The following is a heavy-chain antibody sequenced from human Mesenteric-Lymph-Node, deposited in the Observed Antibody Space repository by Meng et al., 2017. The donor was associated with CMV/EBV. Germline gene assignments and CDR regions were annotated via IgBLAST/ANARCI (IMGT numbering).Heavy chain of an antibody. CDR2: ISKSGTTM. CDR3: ARDPRNYYYYYGMDA. Sequence: GGSLRLSCAASGFNFKTYDMNWVRQAPGKGLEWISYISKSGTTMYYADSVRGRFTISRDNSKNSLYLQMNSLRAEDTALYYCARDPRNYYYYYGMDAWGQGTTVTVSS. V-gene: IGHV3-48*03. CDR1: GFNFKTYD. J-gene: IGHJ6*02.